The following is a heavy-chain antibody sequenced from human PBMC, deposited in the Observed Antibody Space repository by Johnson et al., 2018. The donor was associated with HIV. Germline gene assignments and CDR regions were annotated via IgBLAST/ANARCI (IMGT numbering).Heavy chain of an antibody. CDR1: GFTFSSYW. J-gene: IGHJ3*02. CDR3: AGGSGWYSDAFDI. Sequence: QVQLVESGGGFVQPGGSLRLSCAASGFTFSSYWMSWVRQAPGKGLEWVAVISYDGSNKYYADSVKGRFTISRDNSKNTLYLQMNSLRAEDTAVYYCAGGSGWYSDAFDIWGQGTMVTVSS. V-gene: IGHV3-30-3*01. CDR2: ISYDGSNK. D-gene: IGHD6-19*01.